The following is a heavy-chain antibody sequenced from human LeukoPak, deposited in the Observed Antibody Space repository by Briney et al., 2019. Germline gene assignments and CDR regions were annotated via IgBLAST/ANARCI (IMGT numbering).Heavy chain of an antibody. CDR3: ARGASGPKDY. CDR1: GYILTAYY. CDR2: INPSGGST. J-gene: IGHJ4*02. V-gene: IGHV1-46*01. D-gene: IGHD1-26*01. Sequence: ASVKVSCKASGYILTAYYMHWVRQAPGQGLEWMGIINPSGGSTRYAQKFQGRVTMTRDMPTSTVYMELSSLRSEDTAVYYCARGASGPKDYWGQGTLVTISS.